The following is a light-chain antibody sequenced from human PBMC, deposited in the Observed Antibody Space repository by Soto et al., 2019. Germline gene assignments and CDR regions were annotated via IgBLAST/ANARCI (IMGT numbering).Light chain of an antibody. J-gene: IGKJ3*01. CDR2: DAS. V-gene: IGKV1-33*01. CDR1: QGISNY. Sequence: DIPMTQSPSSLSASVGDRVTITCQASQGISNYLNWYQQTPGKAPKLLIYDASNLETGVPSRFSGSGSGTYFTFTISGLRPEDIATYYCQQYDSLPLSFGPGTNVDI. CDR3: QQYDSLPLS.